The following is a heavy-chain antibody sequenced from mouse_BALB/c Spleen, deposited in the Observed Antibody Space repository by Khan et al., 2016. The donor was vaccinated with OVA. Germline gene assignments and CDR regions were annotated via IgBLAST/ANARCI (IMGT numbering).Heavy chain of an antibody. V-gene: IGHV3-2*02. CDR3: ERKNYYGYAMDY. CDR1: GYSITSGYA. J-gene: IGHJ4*01. Sequence: EVQLQESGPGLVKPSQSLSLTCTVTGYSITSGYAWNWIRQFPGNKLEWMGYISYSGSTSYNPSLRSRISITRDTSKNQLFLQLNSVTTEDTATYYCERKNYYGYAMDYWGQGTSVTVSS. CDR2: ISYSGST. D-gene: IGHD1-1*01.